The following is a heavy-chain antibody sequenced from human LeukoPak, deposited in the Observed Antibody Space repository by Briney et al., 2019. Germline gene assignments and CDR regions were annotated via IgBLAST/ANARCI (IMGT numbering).Heavy chain of an antibody. J-gene: IGHJ4*02. CDR3: AKDIGSGGSSFDY. CDR1: GFTFDDYT. V-gene: IGHV3-43*01. CDR2: ISWDGGST. D-gene: IGHD6-13*01. Sequence: GGSLRLSCAASGFTFDDYTMHCVRQAPGKGLEWVSLISWDGGSTYYADSVKGRFTISRDNSKNSLYLQMNSLRTEDTALYYCAKDIGSGGSSFDYWGQGTLVTVSS.